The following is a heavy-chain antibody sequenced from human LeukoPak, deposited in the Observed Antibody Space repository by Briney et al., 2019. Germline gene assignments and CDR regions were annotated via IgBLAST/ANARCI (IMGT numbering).Heavy chain of an antibody. Sequence: SETLSLTCTVSGGSISSYYWSWIRQPPRKGLEWIGYIYYSGSTNYNPSLKSRVTISVDTSKNQFSLKLSAVTAADTAVYYCARGDIEMATITYDYWGQGTLVTVSS. CDR1: GGSISSYY. J-gene: IGHJ4*02. CDR3: ARGDIEMATITYDY. D-gene: IGHD5-24*01. CDR2: IYYSGST. V-gene: IGHV4-59*01.